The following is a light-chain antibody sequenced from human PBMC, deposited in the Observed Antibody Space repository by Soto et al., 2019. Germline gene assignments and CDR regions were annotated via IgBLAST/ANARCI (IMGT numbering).Light chain of an antibody. CDR2: GAS. J-gene: IGKJ1*01. CDR3: QHYNNWPT. Sequence: EILMTQSPVTLSGSPGERATLSCRASQSVSTNLAWYQQKPGQAPRVLIYGASTRATNIPASLSGSGSGTDFPLTISRLKSEDFALYYCQHYNNWPTFGQGTKVDIK. V-gene: IGKV3-15*01. CDR1: QSVSTN.